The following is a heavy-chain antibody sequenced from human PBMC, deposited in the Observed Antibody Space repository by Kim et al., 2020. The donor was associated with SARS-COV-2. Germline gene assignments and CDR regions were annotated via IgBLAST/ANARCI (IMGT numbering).Heavy chain of an antibody. CDR3: ASKGDYGGFDY. Sequence: ANYAQNFQGRVTIVAYKSTSTVYMELSRLTPADTAMYYCASKGDYGGFDYWGQGTLVTVSS. V-gene: IGHV1-69*02. CDR2: A. J-gene: IGHJ4*02. D-gene: IGHD4-17*01.